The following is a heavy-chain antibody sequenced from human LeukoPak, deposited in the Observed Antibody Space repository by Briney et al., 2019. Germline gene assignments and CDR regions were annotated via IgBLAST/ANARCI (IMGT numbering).Heavy chain of an antibody. Sequence: GGSLRLSCAASGFTFSDYYMSWIRQAPGKGLEWVSYISSSGSTIYYADSVKGRFTISRDNAKNSLYLQMNSLRAENTPVYYCARVAPMITFGGVIASYYYYYYMDVWGKGTPVTISS. CDR2: ISSSGSTI. CDR1: GFTFSDYY. V-gene: IGHV3-11*01. J-gene: IGHJ6*03. CDR3: ARVAPMITFGGVIASYYYYYYMDV. D-gene: IGHD3-16*02.